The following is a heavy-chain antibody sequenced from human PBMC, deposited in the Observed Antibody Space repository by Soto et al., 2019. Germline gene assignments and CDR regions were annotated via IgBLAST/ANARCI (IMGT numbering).Heavy chain of an antibody. CDR1: GFTFSSYS. J-gene: IGHJ6*02. CDR3: ARNRLEWFPYYGMDV. D-gene: IGHD3-3*01. Sequence: LRLSCAASGFTFSSYSMNWVRQAPGKGLEWVSSISSSSSYIYYADSVKGRFTISRDNAKNSLYLQMNSLRAEDTAVYYCARNRLEWFPYYGMDVWGQGTTVTVSS. V-gene: IGHV3-21*01. CDR2: ISSSSSYI.